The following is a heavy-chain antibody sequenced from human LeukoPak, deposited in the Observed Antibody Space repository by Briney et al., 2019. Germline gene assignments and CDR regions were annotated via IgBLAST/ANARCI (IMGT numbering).Heavy chain of an antibody. CDR3: AKYPVAGA. D-gene: IGHD6-19*01. V-gene: IGHV3-23*01. J-gene: IGHJ5*02. CDR1: GFTVSINY. CDR2: ISGSGGST. Sequence: PAGGSLRLSCAASGFTVSINYMSWVRQAPGKGLEWVSVISGSGGSTNYADSVKGRFTISRDNSKNTLYLQMNSLRAEGTAIYYCAKYPVAGAWGQGTLVTVSS.